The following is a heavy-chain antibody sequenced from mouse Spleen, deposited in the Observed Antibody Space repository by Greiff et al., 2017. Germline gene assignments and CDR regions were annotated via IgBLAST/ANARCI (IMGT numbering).Heavy chain of an antibody. J-gene: IGHJ2*01. Sequence: EVKLVESGPGLVKPSQSLSLTCSVTGYSITSGYYWNWIRQFPGNKLEWMGYISYDGSNNYNPSLKNRISITRDTSKNQFFLKLNSVTTEDTATYYCARYGNYVFDYWGQGTTLTVSS. CDR3: ARYGNYVFDY. CDR1: GYSITSGYY. CDR2: ISYDGSN. D-gene: IGHD2-10*02. V-gene: IGHV3-6*01.